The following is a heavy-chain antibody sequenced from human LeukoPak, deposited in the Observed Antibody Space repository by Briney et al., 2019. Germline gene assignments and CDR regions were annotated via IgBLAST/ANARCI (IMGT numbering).Heavy chain of an antibody. D-gene: IGHD1-26*01. CDR1: GGSISSSSYY. CDR2: IYYSGST. Sequence: SETLSLTCTVSGGSISSSSYYWGWIRQPPGKGLEWIGSIYYSGSTFYNPSLKSRVTISLDTSKNQFSLNLTSVTAADTAVYYCASLKMGGSRADYWGQGALVIVSS. V-gene: IGHV4-39*07. J-gene: IGHJ4*02. CDR3: ASLKMGGSRADY.